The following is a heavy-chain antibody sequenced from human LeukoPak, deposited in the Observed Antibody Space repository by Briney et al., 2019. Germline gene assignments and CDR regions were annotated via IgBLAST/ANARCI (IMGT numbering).Heavy chain of an antibody. CDR3: ARDPYSGGYGPYYYYYMDV. J-gene: IGHJ6*03. CDR1: GFTFSSYS. V-gene: IGHV3-21*01. CDR2: ITSSSTYI. D-gene: IGHD1-26*01. Sequence: GGSLRLSCAASGFTFSSYSMNWVRQAPGKGLEWVSSITSSSTYIYYADSVKGRFTISRDNAENSLYLRMNSLRDEDTAVYYCARDPYSGGYGPYYYYYMDVWGKGTTVTISS.